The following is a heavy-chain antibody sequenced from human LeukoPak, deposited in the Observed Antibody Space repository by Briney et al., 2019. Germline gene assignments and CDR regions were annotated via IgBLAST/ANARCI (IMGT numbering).Heavy chain of an antibody. Sequence: SETLSLTCAVYGGSFSGYYWSWIRQPPGKGLEWIGEINDSGSTNYNPSPESRVTISVDTSKNQFSLKLSSVTAADTAVYYCATPVLFGPAGPAFDIWGQGTMVTVSS. V-gene: IGHV4-34*01. D-gene: IGHD3-16*01. CDR2: INDSGST. CDR1: GGSFSGYY. J-gene: IGHJ3*02. CDR3: ATPVLFGPAGPAFDI.